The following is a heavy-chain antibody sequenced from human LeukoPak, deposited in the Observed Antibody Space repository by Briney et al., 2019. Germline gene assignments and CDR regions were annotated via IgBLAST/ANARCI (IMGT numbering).Heavy chain of an antibody. D-gene: IGHD3-10*01. CDR2: IYYSGSA. V-gene: IGHV4-39*01. CDR1: GDSISSSSYY. J-gene: IGHJ4*02. Sequence: SETLSLTCTVSGDSISSSSYYWGWIRQPPGTGLEWIGSIYYSGSAYYNPSLKSRVTISVDTSKNQFSLKLSSVTAADTAVYSCARYCYSSGKYYFDYWGQGTLVTVSS. CDR3: ARYCYSSGKYYFDY.